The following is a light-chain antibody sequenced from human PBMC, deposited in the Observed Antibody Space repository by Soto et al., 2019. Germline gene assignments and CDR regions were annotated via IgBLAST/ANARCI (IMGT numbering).Light chain of an antibody. Sequence: QSVLTQTASVSGSPGQSITISCTGTSSDVGGYDYVSWYQQYAGKAPKLTIYNVRNRPSGVSNRFSGSKSGNTASLTISGLQPEDEADYFCSSYTNSGTVLFGGGTKVTVL. J-gene: IGLJ2*01. CDR1: SSDVGGYDY. CDR3: SSYTNSGTVL. V-gene: IGLV2-14*01. CDR2: NVR.